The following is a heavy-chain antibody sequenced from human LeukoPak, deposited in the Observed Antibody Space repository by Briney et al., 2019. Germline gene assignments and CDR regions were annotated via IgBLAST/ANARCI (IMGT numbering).Heavy chain of an antibody. Sequence: PGGSLRLSCAASGFTFSRHNMKWVRQTPGKGLEWVSSISTSSSFIYYADSVKGRFTISRDNARNSLYLEMNSLRAEDTAIYYCARNYDFWSSPQGYMDVWGKGPTVIVSS. V-gene: IGHV3-21*01. CDR2: ISTSSSFI. D-gene: IGHD3-3*01. CDR1: GFTFSRHN. CDR3: ARNYDFWSSPQGYMDV. J-gene: IGHJ6*03.